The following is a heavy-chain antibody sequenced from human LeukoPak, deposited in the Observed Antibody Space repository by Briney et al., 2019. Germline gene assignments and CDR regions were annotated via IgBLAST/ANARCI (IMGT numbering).Heavy chain of an antibody. CDR2: ISYDGSNK. J-gene: IGHJ4*02. CDR1: GFTFSSYA. D-gene: IGHD6-13*01. V-gene: IGHV3-30*04. CDR3: AKGRVAAAGTGFGFDY. Sequence: GRSLRLSCAASGFTFSSYAMHWVRQAPGKGLEWVAVISYDGSNKYYADSVKGRFTISRDNSKNTLYLQMNSLRAEDTAVYYCAKGRVAAAGTGFGFDYWGQGTLVTVSS.